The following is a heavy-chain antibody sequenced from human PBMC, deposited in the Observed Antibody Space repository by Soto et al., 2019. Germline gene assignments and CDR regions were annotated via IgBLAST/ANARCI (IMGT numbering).Heavy chain of an antibody. CDR1: GGSVSSGSYY. J-gene: IGHJ3*02. CDR2: IYYSGST. CDR3: ARDTSRNIAYSSTPDAFDI. V-gene: IGHV4-61*01. Sequence: QVQLQESGPGLVKPSETLSLTCTVSGGSVSSGSYYWSWIRQPPGKGLEWIGYIYYSGSTNYNPPHKSRVTISADTSKNQFSLKLSSVTAADTAVYYCARDTSRNIAYSSTPDAFDIWGQGTMVTVSS. D-gene: IGHD6-13*01.